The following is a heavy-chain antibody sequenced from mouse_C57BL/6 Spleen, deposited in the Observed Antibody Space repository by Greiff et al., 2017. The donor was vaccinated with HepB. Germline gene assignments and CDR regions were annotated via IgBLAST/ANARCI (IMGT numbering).Heavy chain of an antibody. Sequence: EVQLQQSGTVLARPGASVKMSCKTSGYTFTSYWMHWVNQRPGQGLEWIGAIYPGNSDTSYNQKFKGKAKLTAVTSASTAYMELSSLTNEDSAVYYCTRGHYSNRYFDVWGTGTTVTVSS. J-gene: IGHJ1*03. CDR2: IYPGNSDT. CDR3: TRGHYSNRYFDV. V-gene: IGHV1-5*01. D-gene: IGHD2-5*01. CDR1: GYTFTSYW.